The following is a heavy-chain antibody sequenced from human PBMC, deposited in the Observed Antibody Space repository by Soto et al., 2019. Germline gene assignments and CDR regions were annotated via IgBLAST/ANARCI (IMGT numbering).Heavy chain of an antibody. V-gene: IGHV1-69*02. CDR1: GGTFSSYT. CDR3: GRKKGVEAAAPLNS. J-gene: IGHJ5*01. CDR2: IIPILGIA. D-gene: IGHD6-25*01. Sequence: SVKVSCKASGGTFSSYTISWVRQAPGQGLEWMGRIIPILGIANYAQKFQGRVTITADKSTCTAYMELSSLRSDDTAGDYCGRKKGVEAAAPLNSGGQEPLVTVS.